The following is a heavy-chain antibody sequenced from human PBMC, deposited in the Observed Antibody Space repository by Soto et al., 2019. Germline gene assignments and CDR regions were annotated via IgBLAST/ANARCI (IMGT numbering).Heavy chain of an antibody. D-gene: IGHD3-3*01. Sequence: SETLSLTCTVSGGSISSSSYYWGWIRQPPGKGLEWIGSIYYSGSTYYNPSLKSRVTISVDTSKNQFSLKLSSVTAADTAVYYCARRSYTIFGVALLPYYFDYWGQGTLVTVSS. CDR1: GGSISSSSYY. J-gene: IGHJ4*02. V-gene: IGHV4-39*01. CDR2: IYYSGST. CDR3: ARRSYTIFGVALLPYYFDY.